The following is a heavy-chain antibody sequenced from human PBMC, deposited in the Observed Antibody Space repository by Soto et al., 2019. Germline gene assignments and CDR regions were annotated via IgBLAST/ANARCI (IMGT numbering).Heavy chain of an antibody. V-gene: IGHV3-11*01. CDR1: GFTFSDYY. CDR2: ISSSGSTI. D-gene: IGHD2-15*01. CDR3: XXXXGVVVAALDY. J-gene: IGHJ4*02. Sequence: QVQLVESGGGLVKPGGSLRLSCAASGFTFSDYYMSWIRQAPGKGLEWVSYISSSGSTIYYADSVKGRFTISRDNAKXXXXXXMXXXXXXXXXXXXXXXXXGVVVAALDYWGQGTLVTVSS.